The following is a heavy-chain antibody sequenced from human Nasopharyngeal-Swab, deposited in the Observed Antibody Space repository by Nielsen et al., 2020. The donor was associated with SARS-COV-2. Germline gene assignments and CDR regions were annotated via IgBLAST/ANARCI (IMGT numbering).Heavy chain of an antibody. CDR3: ARVPAGGYDSSGGY. Sequence: GESLKISCAASGFTVSSHYMTWVRQAPGKGLEWVSVIHSGGSAYYADSVKGRFTISRDNSKNTLYLQMNSLRAEDTAVYYYARVPAGGYDSSGGYWGQGTLVTVSS. D-gene: IGHD3-22*01. V-gene: IGHV3-66*01. CDR1: GFTVSSHY. J-gene: IGHJ4*02. CDR2: IHSGGSA.